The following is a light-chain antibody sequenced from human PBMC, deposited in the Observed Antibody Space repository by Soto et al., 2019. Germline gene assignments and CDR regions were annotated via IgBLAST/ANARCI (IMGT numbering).Light chain of an antibody. CDR3: QHYESAPPSYT. CDR1: QSLSSSY. CDR2: GAS. Sequence: EIVLTQSPGTLSLSPGERATLSCRASQSLSSSYLAWYQQKPGQAPRLLIYGASSRATGIPDKFSGSGSGTDFTLTISRLAPEDFAVYYCQHYESAPPSYTFGQGTKLEIK. V-gene: IGKV3-20*01. J-gene: IGKJ2*01.